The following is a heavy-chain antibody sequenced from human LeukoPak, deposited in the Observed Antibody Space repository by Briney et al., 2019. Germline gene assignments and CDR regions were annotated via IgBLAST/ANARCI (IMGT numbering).Heavy chain of an antibody. CDR1: GFTFRTYW. V-gene: IGHV3-74*01. J-gene: IGHJ4*02. CDR3: AREKWGAAAGTDY. D-gene: IGHD6-13*01. CDR2: IKSDGSAT. Sequence: GGSLRLSCAASGFTFRTYWMHWVRQAPGKGLVWVSHIKSDGSATTYADSVKGRFTISRDNAKNTLYLQMNSLRAEDTAVYYCAREKWGAAAGTDYWGQGTLVTVSS.